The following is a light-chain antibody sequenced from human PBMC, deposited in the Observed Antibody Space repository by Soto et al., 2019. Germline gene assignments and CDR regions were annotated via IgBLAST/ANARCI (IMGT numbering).Light chain of an antibody. CDR1: QSVSNY. J-gene: IGKJ1*01. V-gene: IGKV3-20*01. CDR3: HQYGGSPQT. CDR2: GAS. Sequence: EIVLTQSPGTLSLSPGERATLSCRASQSVSNYLAWYQWKPGQAPRLLIYGASSRATGIPDRFSGSGSGTDFTLTISRLEPEDFAVYYCHQYGGSPQTFGQGTKV.